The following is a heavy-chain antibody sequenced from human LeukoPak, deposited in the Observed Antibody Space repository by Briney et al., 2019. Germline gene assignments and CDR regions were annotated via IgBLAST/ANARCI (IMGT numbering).Heavy chain of an antibody. J-gene: IGHJ4*02. V-gene: IGHV3-30*18. CDR1: GFTFSSYG. CDR2: ISYDGNNK. Sequence: GGSLRLSCAASGFTFSSYGMHWVRQAPGKGLEWVAVISYDGNNKYYADSVKGRFTISRDNSKNTLYVQMNSLRVEDTAVYYCAKDQSGYSYGRYDYWGQGTLVTVSS. D-gene: IGHD5-18*01. CDR3: AKDQSGYSYGRYDY.